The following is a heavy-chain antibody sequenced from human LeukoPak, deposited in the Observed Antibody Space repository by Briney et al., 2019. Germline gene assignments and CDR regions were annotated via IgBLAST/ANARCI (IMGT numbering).Heavy chain of an antibody. CDR1: GYSISSGYY. J-gene: IGHJ6*03. Sequence: SETLSLTCTVSGYSISSGYYWGWIRPPPGKGLEWIGSIYHSGSTYYNPSLKSRVTISVDTSKNQFSLKLSSVTAADTAVYYCARRSGSYPNYYYYMDVWGKGTTVTVSS. CDR2: IYHSGST. V-gene: IGHV4-38-2*02. CDR3: ARRSGSYPNYYYYMDV. D-gene: IGHD1-26*01.